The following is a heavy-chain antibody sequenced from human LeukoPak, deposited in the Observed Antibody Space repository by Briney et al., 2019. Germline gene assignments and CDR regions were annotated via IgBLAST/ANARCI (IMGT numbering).Heavy chain of an antibody. J-gene: IGHJ4*02. D-gene: IGHD2-15*01. CDR2: IKEDGGEK. CDR1: GFTFSNYW. V-gene: IGHV3-7*01. Sequence: LAGGSLRLSCAASGFTFSNYWMTWVRQAPGKGLEWVAHIKEDGGEKHYVDPVKGRFTISRDSAKNSLYLQMNSLRAEDTAMYYCVRDRGYCSGGTCYALWDYWGQGTLVTVSP. CDR3: VRDRGYCSGGTCYALWDY.